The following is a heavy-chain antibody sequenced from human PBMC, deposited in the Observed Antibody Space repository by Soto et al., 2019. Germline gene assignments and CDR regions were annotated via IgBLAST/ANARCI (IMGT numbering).Heavy chain of an antibody. V-gene: IGHV4-28*01. Sequence: PSETLSLTCAVSVYSISSRNWWGWIRQPPGKELEWIGYIYYSGTTYYNPSLKSRVTMSVDTSKNQFSLKLTSVTAVDTAVYYCARREIQGPIDYWGQGTPVTVSS. CDR3: ARREIQGPIDY. CDR2: IYYSGTT. J-gene: IGHJ4*02. D-gene: IGHD1-26*01. CDR1: VYSISSRNW.